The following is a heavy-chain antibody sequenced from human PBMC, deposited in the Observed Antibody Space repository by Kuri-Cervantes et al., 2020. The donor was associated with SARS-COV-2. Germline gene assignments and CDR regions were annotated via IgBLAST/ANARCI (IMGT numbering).Heavy chain of an antibody. CDR1: GFTFSDYY. Sequence: GGSLRLSCAASGFTFSDYYMSWIRQAPGKGLEWVSAISGSGGSTYYADSVKGRFTISRDNAKNMLFLQMISLRAEATAVYYCVRDGDHWNFDYWGQGALVTVSS. J-gene: IGHJ4*02. D-gene: IGHD1-1*01. CDR3: VRDGDHWNFDY. CDR2: ISGSGGST. V-gene: IGHV3-23*01.